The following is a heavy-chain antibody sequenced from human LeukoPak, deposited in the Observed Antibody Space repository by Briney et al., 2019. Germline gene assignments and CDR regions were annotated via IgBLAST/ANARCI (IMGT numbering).Heavy chain of an antibody. D-gene: IGHD6-19*01. V-gene: IGHV3-53*01. CDR2: IYSGGTT. Sequence: GGSLRLSCAASGFSLSSKYMSWVRQLAGKGLEWGSVIYSGGTTFYADSVKGRFTISRDNSKNTLYLQMNSLRPDDTAVYYCTKLKGWYGDGYFDYWGPGILVTVSS. J-gene: IGHJ4*02. CDR3: TKLKGWYGDGYFDY. CDR1: GFSLSSKY.